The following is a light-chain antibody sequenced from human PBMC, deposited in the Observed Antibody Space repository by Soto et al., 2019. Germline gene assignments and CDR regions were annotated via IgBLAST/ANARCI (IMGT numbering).Light chain of an antibody. Sequence: QSVLTQPPSASGTPGQRVTISCSGSRSNIGVNTVSWYQQLPGTAPKLLTYTDDQRPSGLPDRFSGSKSGTSASLAISGLQSEDEADYYCAAWDDNLHGYVFGTGTKVTVL. CDR3: AAWDDNLHGYV. J-gene: IGLJ1*01. CDR1: RSNIGVNT. CDR2: TDD. V-gene: IGLV1-44*01.